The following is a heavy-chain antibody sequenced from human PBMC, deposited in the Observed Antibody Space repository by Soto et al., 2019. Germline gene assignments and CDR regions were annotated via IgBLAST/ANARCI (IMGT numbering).Heavy chain of an antibody. Sequence: QVQLVESGGGVVQPGRSLRLSCEASGFTFTDHGMHWVRQAPGKGLEWVAVIGYDGNNIYYGDSVKGRFTISRDNSKNTLYMQMNSLRSEDTAVYYCAKECYGDYEGSFDYWGKGKLVTVSS. CDR2: IGYDGNNI. D-gene: IGHD4-17*01. J-gene: IGHJ4*02. CDR1: GFTFTDHG. V-gene: IGHV3-30*18. CDR3: AKECYGDYEGSFDY.